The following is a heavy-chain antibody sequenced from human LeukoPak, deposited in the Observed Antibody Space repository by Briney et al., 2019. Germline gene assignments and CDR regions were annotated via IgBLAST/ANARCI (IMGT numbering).Heavy chain of an antibody. CDR2: INPNSGGT. Sequence: WASVTVSCKASGYTFTDYYMHWVRQAPGQGLEWMGWINPNSGGTNYAQKFQGWVTMTRDTSISTAYMELSRLRSDDTAVYYCAREGSPRGYYFDYWGQGTLVTVSS. J-gene: IGHJ4*02. V-gene: IGHV1-2*04. CDR3: AREGSPRGYYFDY. D-gene: IGHD6-13*01. CDR1: GYTFTDYY.